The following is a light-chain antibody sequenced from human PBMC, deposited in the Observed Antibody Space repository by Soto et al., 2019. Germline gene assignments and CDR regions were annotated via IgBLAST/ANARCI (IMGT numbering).Light chain of an antibody. CDR1: QDIRIS. J-gene: IGKJ5*01. CDR3: QQLNSYPLP. CDR2: GTS. Sequence: VMTQSPATLSVSPGERVTLSCRASQDIRISLAWFQQKPGQAPRLLIYGTSSRATGIPDRFSGSGSGTDFTLTISSLQPEDFATYYCQQLNSYPLPFAQGTRLEIK. V-gene: IGKV3D-15*01.